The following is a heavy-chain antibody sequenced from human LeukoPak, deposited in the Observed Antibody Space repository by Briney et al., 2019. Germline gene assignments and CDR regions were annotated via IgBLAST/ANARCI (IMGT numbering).Heavy chain of an antibody. V-gene: IGHV4-39*01. Sequence: SETLSLTCAVYGGSFSGYYWGWIRQPPGKGLEWIGSIYYSGSTYYNPSLKSRVTISVDTSKNQFSLKLSSVTAADTAVYYCASRGLYGSATGDAFDIWGQGTMVTVSS. J-gene: IGHJ3*02. CDR2: IYYSGST. CDR1: GGSFSGYY. CDR3: ASRGLYGSATGDAFDI. D-gene: IGHD3-10*01.